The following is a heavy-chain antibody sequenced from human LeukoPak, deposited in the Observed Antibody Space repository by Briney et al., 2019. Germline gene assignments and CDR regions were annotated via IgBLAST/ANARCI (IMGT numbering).Heavy chain of an antibody. Sequence: GGSLRLSRAVSGFNFNTYSMNWVRQAPGKGPEWVSSISSTSNYIYYAGSVKGRFAVSRDNAKNSLYLQMNSLRADDTAVYYCARAGDILLVSYFHYYGMDVWGQGTTVIVSS. D-gene: IGHD7-27*01. V-gene: IGHV3-21*01. CDR2: ISSTSNYI. CDR3: ARAGDILLVSYFHYYGMDV. J-gene: IGHJ6*02. CDR1: GFNFNTYS.